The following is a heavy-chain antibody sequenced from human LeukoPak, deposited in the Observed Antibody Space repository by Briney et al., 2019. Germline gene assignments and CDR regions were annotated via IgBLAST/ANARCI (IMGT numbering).Heavy chain of an antibody. J-gene: IGHJ4*02. V-gene: IGHV4-30-2*01. D-gene: IGHD6-6*01. CDR2: IYHSGST. Sequence: SQTLSLTCTVSGGSISSGGYYWSWIRQPPGKGLEWIGYIYHSGSTYYNPSLKSRVTISVDRSKNQFSLKLSSVTAADTAVYYCARVIAARNFDYWGQGTLVTVSS. CDR3: ARVIAARNFDY. CDR1: GGSISSGGYY.